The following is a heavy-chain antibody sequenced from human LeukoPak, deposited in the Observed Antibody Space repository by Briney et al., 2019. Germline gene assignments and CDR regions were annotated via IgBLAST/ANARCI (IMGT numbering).Heavy chain of an antibody. V-gene: IGHV4-31*03. J-gene: IGHJ5*02. D-gene: IGHD3-22*01. Sequence: PSQTLSLTCTVSGGSISSGGYYWSWIRQHPGKGLEWIGYIYYSGSTYYNPSLKSRVTISVDTSKNQFSLKLSSVTAADTAVYYCARGPYEPDGNWFDPWGQGTLVTVSS. CDR1: GGSISSGGYY. CDR2: IYYSGST. CDR3: ARGPYEPDGNWFDP.